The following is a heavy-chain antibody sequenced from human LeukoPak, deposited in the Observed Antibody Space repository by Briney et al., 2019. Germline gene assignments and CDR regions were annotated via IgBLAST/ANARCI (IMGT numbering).Heavy chain of an antibody. V-gene: IGHV3-74*01. J-gene: IGHJ4*02. CDR2: ISDVGTRT. CDR3: VRSMSGRNDF. D-gene: IGHD3-3*01. CDR1: GFTFSNYW. Sequence: GGSLRLSCAGSGFTFSNYWVHWVRQAPGKGLMWVARISDVGTRTDYADSVRGRFTITRDNAMNTIVLQMKSLTAEDTAVYYCVRSMSGRNDFWGQGTVVSVAS.